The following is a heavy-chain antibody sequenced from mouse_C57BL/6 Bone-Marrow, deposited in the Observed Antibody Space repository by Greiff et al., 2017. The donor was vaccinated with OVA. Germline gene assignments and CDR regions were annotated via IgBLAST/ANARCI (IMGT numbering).Heavy chain of an antibody. V-gene: IGHV3-6*01. Sequence: LKESGPGLVKPSQSLSLTCSVTGYSITSGSYWNWIRQFPGNKLEWMGYISYDGSNNYNPPLTNRISLTRDTSTNQLFLKLTSVTTEVPATYYSAIKTGTRCMIDAMDDWGKGTSVTVSS. CDR1: GYSITSGSY. CDR2: ISYDGSN. D-gene: IGHD4-1*01. J-gene: IGHJ4*01. CDR3: AIKTGTRCMIDAMDD.